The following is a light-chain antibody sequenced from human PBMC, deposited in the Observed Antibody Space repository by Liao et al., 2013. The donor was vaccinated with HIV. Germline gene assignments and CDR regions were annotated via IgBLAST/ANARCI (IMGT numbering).Light chain of an antibody. CDR2: YDS. CDR1: KLGDNY. J-gene: IGLJ1*01. V-gene: IGLV3-1*01. CDR3: QAWDSSTYV. Sequence: SYELTQPPSVSVSPGQTASITCSGDKLGDNYAFWYQQKPGQAPVLVIYYDSDRPSGIPERFSGSNSGNTATLTISGTQAMDEADYYCQAWDSSTYVFGTGTKVTVL.